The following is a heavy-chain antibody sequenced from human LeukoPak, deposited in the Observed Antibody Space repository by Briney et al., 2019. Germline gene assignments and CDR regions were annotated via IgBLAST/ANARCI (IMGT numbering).Heavy chain of an antibody. D-gene: IGHD1-26*01. CDR2: ILTGGNT. V-gene: IGHV4-4*07. Sequence: SETLSLTCTVSGGSISSYYWSWIRQPAGKGLEWIGRILTGGNTNYNPSLKSRVTMSGDRSKNQFSLKLSSVTAADTAVYYCARGPSAGSYWGQGTLVTVSS. CDR3: ARGPSAGSY. CDR1: GGSISSYY. J-gene: IGHJ4*02.